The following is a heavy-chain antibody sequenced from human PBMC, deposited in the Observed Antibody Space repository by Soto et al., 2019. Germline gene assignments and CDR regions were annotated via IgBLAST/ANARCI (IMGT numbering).Heavy chain of an antibody. J-gene: IGHJ5*02. D-gene: IGHD5-12*01. V-gene: IGHV1-3*01. CDR2: INAGNGNT. Sequence: ASVKVSCKASGYTFTSYAVHWVRQAPGQRLEWMGWINAGNGNTKYSQKFQGRVTITADESTSTAFMDLRSLTAEDTAVYYCSRPRGGHGQNNYVDPLGQGTLVTVSS. CDR3: SRPRGGHGQNNYVDP. CDR1: GYTFTSYA.